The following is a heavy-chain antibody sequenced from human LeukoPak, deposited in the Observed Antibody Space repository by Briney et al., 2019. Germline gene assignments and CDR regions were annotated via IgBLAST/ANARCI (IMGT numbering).Heavy chain of an antibody. CDR1: GDSIRNTY. J-gene: IGHJ3*02. Sequence: SETLSLTCAVSGDSIRNTYWSWIRQPPGKALEWIGYIYSSGTTHYNPSLKSRVTMSVDTSKSHFSLNLSAVTAADTAVYYCARHYYDTNGHYADAFDIWGQGTMVTVSS. CDR2: IYSSGTT. V-gene: IGHV4-59*08. CDR3: ARHYYDTNGHYADAFDI. D-gene: IGHD3-22*01.